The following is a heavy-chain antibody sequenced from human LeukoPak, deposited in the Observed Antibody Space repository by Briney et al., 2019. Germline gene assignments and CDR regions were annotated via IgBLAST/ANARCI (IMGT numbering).Heavy chain of an antibody. CDR3: ARGGSYSFDY. CDR1: GFTFSGYW. Sequence: PGGSLRLSCAASGFTFSGYWMHWVRQDPGKGLVWVSRINSDGSSTSYADSVKGRFTISRDYAKNTLYLQTNSLRAEDTAVYYCARGGSYSFDYWGQGTLVTVSS. D-gene: IGHD1-26*01. J-gene: IGHJ4*02. V-gene: IGHV3-74*01. CDR2: INSDGSST.